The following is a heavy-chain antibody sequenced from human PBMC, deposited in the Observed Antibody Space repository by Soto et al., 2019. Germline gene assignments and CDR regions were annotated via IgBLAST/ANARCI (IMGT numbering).Heavy chain of an antibody. CDR1: GYTFITNG. J-gene: IGHJ4*02. CDR2: ISPHKGNT. D-gene: IGHD3-10*01. CDR3: VRDLDALGSYYTDN. V-gene: IGHV1-18*01. Sequence: ASVKVSCKASGYTFITNGISWVRQAPGQGLEWMGWISPHKGNTNYAQKFQGRVTMTTDTSTRTAYMELSGLRSDDTAVYYRVRDLDALGSYYTDNWGQGTLVTVSS.